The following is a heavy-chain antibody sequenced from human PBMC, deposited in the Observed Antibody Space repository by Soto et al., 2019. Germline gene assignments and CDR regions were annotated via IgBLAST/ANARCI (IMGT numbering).Heavy chain of an antibody. J-gene: IGHJ4*02. Sequence: GGSLRLSCAASGFTFDDYAMHWVRQLPGKGLEWVSGISWNSGSAAYMDSVKGRFLISRDNAKKSLFLQMRSLRPEDTALYYCVKGLNYNFDNIGFHGWGQGTLATVSS. D-gene: IGHD3-22*01. CDR1: GFTFDDYA. CDR3: VKGLNYNFDNIGFHG. CDR2: ISWNSGSA. V-gene: IGHV3-9*01.